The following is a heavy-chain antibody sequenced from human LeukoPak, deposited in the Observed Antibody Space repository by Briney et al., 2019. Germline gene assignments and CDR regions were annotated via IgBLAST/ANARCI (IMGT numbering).Heavy chain of an antibody. CDR3: ARLSAMVRGPEDIFYFEY. CDR1: GFTFSNAW. CDR2: IRQDGSEK. J-gene: IGHJ4*02. V-gene: IGHV3-7*01. Sequence: GSLRLSCAASGFTFSNAWMSWVRQTPGKGLEWVANIRQDGSEKYYVDSVKGRFTISRDIAKQSVFLQMNSLRAEDTAVYYCARLSAMVRGPEDIFYFEYWGLGTLVTVSS. D-gene: IGHD3-10*01.